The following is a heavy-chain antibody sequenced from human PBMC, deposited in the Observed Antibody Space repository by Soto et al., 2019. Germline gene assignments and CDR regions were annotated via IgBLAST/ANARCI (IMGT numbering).Heavy chain of an antibody. CDR2: ISWNSGSI. V-gene: IGHV3-9*01. D-gene: IGHD1-26*01. CDR1: GFTFDDYA. Sequence: PGGSLRLSCAASGFTFDDYAMHWVRQAPGKGLEWVSGISWNSGSIGYADSVKGRFTISRDNSKNTLYLQMNSLRAEDTAVYYCASGPYSGNYFPFDYWGQGTQVTVSS. J-gene: IGHJ4*02. CDR3: ASGPYSGNYFPFDY.